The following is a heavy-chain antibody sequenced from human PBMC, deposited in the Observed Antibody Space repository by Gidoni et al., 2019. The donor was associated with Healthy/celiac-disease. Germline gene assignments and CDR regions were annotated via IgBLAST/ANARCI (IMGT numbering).Heavy chain of an antibody. J-gene: IGHJ6*02. CDR2: INPSGGST. V-gene: IGHV1-46*01. Sequence: QVQLVQSGAEVKKPGASVKVSCKASGYTFTTYSMHWVRQAPGQGLEWMGIINPSGGSTSYEQKFQGRVTMTRDTSTSTVYMELSSLRSEHTAVYYCARDSWSAIRLAKAYYYYGMDVWGQGTTVTVSS. D-gene: IGHD6-19*01. CDR1: GYTFTTYS. CDR3: ARDSWSAIRLAKAYYYYGMDV.